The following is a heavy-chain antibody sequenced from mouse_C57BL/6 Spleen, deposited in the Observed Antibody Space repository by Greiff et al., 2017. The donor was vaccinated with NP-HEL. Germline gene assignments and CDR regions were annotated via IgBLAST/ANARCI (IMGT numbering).Heavy chain of an antibody. CDR1: GYTFTSYW. Sequence: QVQLQQPGAELVRPGSSVKLSCKASGYTFTSYWMDWVKQRPGQGLEWIGNIYPSDSETHYNQKFKDKATLTVDKSSSTAYMQLSSLTSEDSAVYYCAREEGYPYAMDYWGQGTSVTVSS. D-gene: IGHD2-2*01. V-gene: IGHV1-61*01. J-gene: IGHJ4*01. CDR3: AREEGYPYAMDY. CDR2: IYPSDSET.